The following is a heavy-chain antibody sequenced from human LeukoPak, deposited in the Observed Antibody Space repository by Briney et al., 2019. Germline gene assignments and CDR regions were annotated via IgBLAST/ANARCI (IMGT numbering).Heavy chain of an antibody. Sequence: ASVKVSCKASGYTFTSYYMHWVRQAPGQGLEWMGWISAYNGNTNYAQKLQGRVTMTTDTSTSTAYMELRSLRSDDTAVYYCARGPYQLLPGSAFDIWGQGTMVTVSS. CDR3: ARGPYQLLPGSAFDI. CDR1: GYTFTSYY. CDR2: ISAYNGNT. D-gene: IGHD2-2*01. V-gene: IGHV1-18*04. J-gene: IGHJ3*02.